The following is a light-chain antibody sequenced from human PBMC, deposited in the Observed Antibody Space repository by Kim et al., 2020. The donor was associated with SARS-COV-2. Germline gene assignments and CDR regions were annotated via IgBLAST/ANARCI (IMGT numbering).Light chain of an antibody. J-gene: IGLJ3*02. CDR2: YDS. CDR3: QVWDSSSDRV. Sequence: SYELTQPPSVSVAPGKTARITCGGNNIGSKSVHWYQQKPGQAPVLVIYYDSDRPSGIPERFSGSNSGNTATLTISRVEAGDEAAYYCQVWDSSSDRVFG. V-gene: IGLV3-21*04. CDR1: NIGSKS.